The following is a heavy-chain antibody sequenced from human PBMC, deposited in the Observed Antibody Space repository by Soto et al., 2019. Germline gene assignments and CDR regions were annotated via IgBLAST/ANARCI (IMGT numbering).Heavy chain of an antibody. D-gene: IGHD2-15*01. V-gene: IGHV3-74*01. CDR1: GFSFSSYW. CDR3: AREIFY. Sequence: EVQLVESGGGLVQPGGSLRLSCATSGFSFSSYWMHWVRQAPGKGLVWLSRINSDGSSTSYADSVRGRFTISRDNAKNTLYLQMNSQRTEDTAVYYCAREIFYWGQGTLVTVSS. J-gene: IGHJ4*02. CDR2: INSDGSST.